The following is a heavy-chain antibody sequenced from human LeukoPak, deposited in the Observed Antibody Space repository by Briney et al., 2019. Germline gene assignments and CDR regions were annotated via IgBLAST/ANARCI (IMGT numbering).Heavy chain of an antibody. J-gene: IGHJ4*02. V-gene: IGHV4-39*01. CDR3: ARRLSPDIVVVPAPADYYFDY. CDR2: IYYSGST. D-gene: IGHD2-2*01. Sequence: SETPSLTCTVSGGSISSSSYYWGWIRQPPGKGLEWIGSIYYSGSTYYNPSLKSRVTISVDTSKNQFSLKLSSVTAADTAVYYCARRLSPDIVVVPAPADYYFDYWGQGTLVTVSS. CDR1: GGSISSSSYY.